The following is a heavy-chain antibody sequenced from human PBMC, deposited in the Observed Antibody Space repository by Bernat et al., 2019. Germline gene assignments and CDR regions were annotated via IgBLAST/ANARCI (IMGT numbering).Heavy chain of an antibody. CDR1: GGSISSYY. Sequence: QVQLQESGPGLVKPSETLSLTCTVSGGSISSYYWSWIRQPPGKGLEWIGYIYYSGSTNYNPSLKSRVTISVDTSKNQFSLKLSSVTAADTAVYYCAGGGLRGDYWGQGTLVTVSS. V-gene: IGHV4-59*01. CDR2: IYYSGST. D-gene: IGHD5-12*01. CDR3: AGGGLRGDY. J-gene: IGHJ4*02.